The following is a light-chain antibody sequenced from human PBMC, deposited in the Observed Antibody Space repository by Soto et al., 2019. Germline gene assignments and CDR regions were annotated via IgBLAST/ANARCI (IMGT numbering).Light chain of an antibody. CDR3: QQRSDWPWT. V-gene: IGKV3-11*01. J-gene: IGKJ1*01. CDR1: QSVSSY. Sequence: EIVLTQSPATLSLSPGERATLSCRASQSVSSYLAWYQQKPGQAPRLLIYDASKRATGIPARFSGSGSGTDFTLTISSLDPADFAVYYCQQRSDWPWTFGQGTKVEIK. CDR2: DAS.